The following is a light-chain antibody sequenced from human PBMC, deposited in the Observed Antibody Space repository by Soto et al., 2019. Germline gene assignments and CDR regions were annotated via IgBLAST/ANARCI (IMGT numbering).Light chain of an antibody. V-gene: IGKV3-15*01. CDR3: QKYHPWPRT. Sequence: SAVTVSLSPEERATLSCRASQSVSSSYLAWYQQKPGQAPRLLISGASTRATGIPARFSGSGSGTEFTLTISSLQSEDFAVYFCQKYHPWPRTFGQGTKVDIK. CDR1: QSVSSSY. J-gene: IGKJ1*01. CDR2: GAS.